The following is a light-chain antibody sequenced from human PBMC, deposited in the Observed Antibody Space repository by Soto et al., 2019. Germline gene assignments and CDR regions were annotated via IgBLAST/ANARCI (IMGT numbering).Light chain of an antibody. Sequence: DIQMTQSPSSLSASVGDRVTITCRASQSISSYLNWYQQKPGKAPKVLIYDVSTLGSGVPSRFSGSGSGTEFTLTISSLQPDDFATYYCQPYNNNFGQGTKV. CDR1: QSISSY. V-gene: IGKV1-5*01. CDR2: DVS. CDR3: QPYNNN. J-gene: IGKJ2*01.